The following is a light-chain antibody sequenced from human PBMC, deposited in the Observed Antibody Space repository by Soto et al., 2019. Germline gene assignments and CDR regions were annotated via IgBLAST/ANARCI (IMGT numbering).Light chain of an antibody. CDR1: QSVSVN. CDR3: QERNRWHRGT. J-gene: IGKJ4*01. V-gene: IGKV3-11*01. CDR2: SAS. Sequence: EVVLTQSPATLSLSPGESATLSCRASQSVSVNFAWYQQKPGKAPRPLIYSASDRAPGIPARFSGRGSGTYFTLTISSLEPEDFAVYYCQERNRWHRGTFGGGTKVEIK.